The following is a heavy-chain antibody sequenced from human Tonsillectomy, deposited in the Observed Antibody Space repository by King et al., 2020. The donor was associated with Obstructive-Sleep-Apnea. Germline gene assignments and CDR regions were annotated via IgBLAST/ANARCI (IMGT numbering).Heavy chain of an antibody. D-gene: IGHD6-13*01. J-gene: IGHJ4*02. CDR3: AREGRPAAGIYYFDY. Sequence: QLVQSGAEVKRPGASVTVFCKPSGYTFTSYNIIHWVRQAPGQRLEWMGWINLGNGNTKYSQNVQCRVTLTRDTSANTAHMELSSLRSEDTALYYCAREGRPAAGIYYFDYWGQGTLVTVSS. CDR1: GYTFTSYN. V-gene: IGHV1-3*01. CDR2: INLGNGNT.